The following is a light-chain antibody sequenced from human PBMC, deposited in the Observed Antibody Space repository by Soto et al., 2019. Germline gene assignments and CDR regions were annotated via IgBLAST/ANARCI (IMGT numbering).Light chain of an antibody. V-gene: IGLV2-14*03. Sequence: QSALTQPASVSGSPGQSITISCTGTSSDVGRYNYVSWHQQHPGKAPKLMIYGVSNRPSGVSDRFSGSKSGNTASLTISGLQTEDEAIYYCSSYISNSALGVVFGGGTKLTVL. J-gene: IGLJ2*01. CDR1: SSDVGRYNY. CDR3: SSYISNSALGVV. CDR2: GVS.